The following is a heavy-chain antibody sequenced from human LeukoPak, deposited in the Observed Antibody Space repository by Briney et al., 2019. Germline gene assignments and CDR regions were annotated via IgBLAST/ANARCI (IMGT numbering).Heavy chain of an antibody. V-gene: IGHV4-59*12. CDR3: ARGANRLDS. D-gene: IGHD1-14*01. Sequence: PSETLSLTCSVSGGSINTYYWSWIRQTPGKGLEWIGFFYYTGSTNYNPSLKSRVTMSVDTSKSQFSLKLTSVTAADTALYYCARGANRLDSWGRGTLVTVSS. CDR1: GGSINTYY. J-gene: IGHJ4*02. CDR2: FYYTGST.